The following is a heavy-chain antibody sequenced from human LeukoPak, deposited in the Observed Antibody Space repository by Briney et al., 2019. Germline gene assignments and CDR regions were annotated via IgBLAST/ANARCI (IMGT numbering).Heavy chain of an antibody. J-gene: IGHJ4*02. CDR3: AREGSSGYFSY. V-gene: IGHV3-11*01. D-gene: IGHD3-22*01. CDR1: GFTFSDYY. CDR2: ISSSGTTI. Sequence: GGSLRLSCAASGFTFSDYYMSWIRQAPGKGLEWVSYISSSGTTIYYADSVKGRFTISRDNAKNSLYLQMNSLRVEDTAVYYCAREGSSGYFSYWGQGTLVTVSS.